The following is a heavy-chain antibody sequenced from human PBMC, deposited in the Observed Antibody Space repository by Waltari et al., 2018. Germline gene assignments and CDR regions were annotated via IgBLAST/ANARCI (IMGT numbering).Heavy chain of an antibody. CDR2: ITVSDAT. CDR3: AKPFYNWGDPLHS. Sequence: EVQLLESGGGLVQPGGSLRLSCQPSGFTSFPHAITWVRQAPGKGLEWVSSITVSDATYYADSVRDRFTISRDYSDNTVFLQMDSLRADDTAVYFCAKPFYNWGDPLHSWGQGTPVTVSS. CDR1: GFTSFPHA. V-gene: IGHV3-23*01. D-gene: IGHD1-20*01. J-gene: IGHJ1*01.